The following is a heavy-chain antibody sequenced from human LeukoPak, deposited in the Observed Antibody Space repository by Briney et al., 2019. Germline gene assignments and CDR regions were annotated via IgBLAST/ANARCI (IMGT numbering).Heavy chain of an antibody. D-gene: IGHD2-21*02. CDR1: GFTFSSYW. V-gene: IGHV3-7*03. CDR3: AKDFVVVPGNVNYFDS. J-gene: IGHJ4*02. Sequence: SEGSLRLSCAASGFTFSSYWMNWVRQAPGKGLEWVANIKQDGSEKYYVDSVKGRFTVSRDNSKNTLYVQMKSLRAEDTAVYYCAKDFVVVPGNVNYFDSWGQGTLVTVSS. CDR2: IKQDGSEK.